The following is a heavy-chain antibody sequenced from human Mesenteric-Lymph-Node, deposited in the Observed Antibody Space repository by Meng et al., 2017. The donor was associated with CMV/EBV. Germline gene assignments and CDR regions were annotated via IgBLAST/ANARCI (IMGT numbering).Heavy chain of an antibody. CDR2: ISYDGSNK. V-gene: IGHV3-30-3*01. D-gene: IGHD3-22*01. J-gene: IGHJ4*02. CDR3: ARDRYDSSGSYFDY. CDR1: GFTFSSYA. Sequence: GESLKISCAASGFTFSSYAMHWVRQAPGKGLEWVAVISYDGSNKYYADSVKGRFTISRDNSKNTLYLQMNSLRAEDTAVYYCARDRYDSSGSYFDYWGQGTLVTVSS.